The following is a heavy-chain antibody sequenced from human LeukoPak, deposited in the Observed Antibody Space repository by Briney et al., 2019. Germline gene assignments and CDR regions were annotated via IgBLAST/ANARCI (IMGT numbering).Heavy chain of an antibody. CDR1: GFTFTNYA. J-gene: IGHJ3*02. D-gene: IGHD4-23*01. CDR2: VSYDGTDT. V-gene: IGHV3-30*09. CDR3: ATYYGGNSYDAFDI. Sequence: GGSLRLSCAASGFTFTNYAMNWVRQAPGKGLEWVATVSYDGTDTSYADSVKGRFAIFRDNSKNTLYLQMNSLRAEDTAVYYCATYYGGNSYDAFDIWGQGTMVTVSS.